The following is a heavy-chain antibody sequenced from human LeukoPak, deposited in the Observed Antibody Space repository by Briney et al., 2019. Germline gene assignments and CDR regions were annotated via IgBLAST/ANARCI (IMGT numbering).Heavy chain of an antibody. D-gene: IGHD6-19*01. CDR2: IKQDGSEK. CDR1: GFTFSSYW. CDR3: ARDCRESSGWDFDY. J-gene: IGHJ4*02. V-gene: IGHV3-7*01. Sequence: GGSLRLSCAASGFTFSSYWMSWVRQAPGKGLEWVANIKQDGSEKYYVDSLKGRFTISRDNAKNSLFLQMNSLRAEDTAVYYCARDCRESSGWDFDYWGQGTLVTVSS.